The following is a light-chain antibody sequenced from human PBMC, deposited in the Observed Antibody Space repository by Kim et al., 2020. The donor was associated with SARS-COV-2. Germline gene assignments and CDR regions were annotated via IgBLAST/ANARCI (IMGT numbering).Light chain of an antibody. CDR1: SSNNGAGYD. J-gene: IGLJ3*02. V-gene: IGLV1-40*01. Sequence: QRVTISCTGSSSNNGAGYDVHWSQQLPGTAPKLLIYGNSNRPSGVPDRFSGSKSGTSASLAITGLQAEDEADYYCQSYDSSLSGSVFGGGTKLTVL. CDR3: QSYDSSLSGSV. CDR2: GNS.